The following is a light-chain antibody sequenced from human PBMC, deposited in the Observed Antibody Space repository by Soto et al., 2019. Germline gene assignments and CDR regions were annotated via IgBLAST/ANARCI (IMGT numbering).Light chain of an antibody. CDR2: KVS. V-gene: IGKV2-30*01. CDR3: MQGTHWPFT. CDR1: QSLVYSEGNTY. Sequence: DVVMTQSPLSLPVTLGQPASISCRSSQSLVYSEGNTYLNWFQQRPGQSPRRLIYKVSNRDSGVPDRFSGSGSGTDFTLKISRVEAEDVGVYYCMQGTHWPFTFGPGTKVDI. J-gene: IGKJ3*01.